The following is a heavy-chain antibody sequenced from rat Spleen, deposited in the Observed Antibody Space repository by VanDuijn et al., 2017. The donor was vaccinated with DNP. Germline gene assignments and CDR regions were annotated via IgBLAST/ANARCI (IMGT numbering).Heavy chain of an antibody. CDR1: GFTFSDYY. V-gene: IGHV5-7*01. Sequence: EVLLVESDGGLVQPGRSLKLSCAVSGFTFSDYYMAWVRLAPKKGLEWVATIIYDGSSTYYRDSVKGRFTISRDNTKSTLYLQMDSLRSEDTATYYCARHDGSTDWFAYWGQGTLVTVSS. D-gene: IGHD1-12*02. J-gene: IGHJ3*01. CDR2: IIYDGSST. CDR3: ARHDGSTDWFAY.